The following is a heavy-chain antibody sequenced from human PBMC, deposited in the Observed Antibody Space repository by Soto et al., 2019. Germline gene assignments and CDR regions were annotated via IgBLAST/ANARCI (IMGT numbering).Heavy chain of an antibody. CDR2: ISSSSSTI. Sequence: GGSLRLSCAASGFTFSSYSMNWVRQAPGKGLEWVSYISSSSSTIYYADSVKGRFTISRDNAKNSLYLQMNSLRAEDTAVYYCARDPPEYCSSTSCLPDAFDIWGQGTMVTVSS. V-gene: IGHV3-48*01. D-gene: IGHD2-2*01. J-gene: IGHJ3*02. CDR1: GFTFSSYS. CDR3: ARDPPEYCSSTSCLPDAFDI.